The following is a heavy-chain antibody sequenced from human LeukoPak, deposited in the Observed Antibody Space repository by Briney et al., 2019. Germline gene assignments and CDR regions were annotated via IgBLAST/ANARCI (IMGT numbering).Heavy chain of an antibody. CDR2: ISWNSGSI. CDR3: ARAIGLMTTVINYHYGMDV. CDR1: GSTFDDYA. J-gene: IGHJ6*02. V-gene: IGHV3-9*01. Sequence: GGSLRLSCAASGSTFDDYAMHWVRQAPGKGLEWVSGISWNSGSIGYADSVKGRFTISRDNSKNTLYLQMNSLRAEDTAVYYCARAIGLMTTVINYHYGMDVWGQGTTVTVSS. D-gene: IGHD4-17*01.